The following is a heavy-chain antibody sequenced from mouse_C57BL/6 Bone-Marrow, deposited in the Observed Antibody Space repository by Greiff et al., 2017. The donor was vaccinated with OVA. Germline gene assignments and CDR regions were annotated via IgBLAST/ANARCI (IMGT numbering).Heavy chain of an antibody. V-gene: IGHV1-26*01. Sequence: EVQLQQSGPELVKPGASVKISCKASGYTFTDYYMNWVKQSHGKSLEWIGDINPNNGGTSYNQKFKGKATLTVDKSASTAYIELRSLTCEDAAVYYCARRRRGDYWGKGTTLTVAS. CDR3: ARRRRGDY. J-gene: IGHJ2*01. CDR2: INPNNGGT. CDR1: GYTFTDYY.